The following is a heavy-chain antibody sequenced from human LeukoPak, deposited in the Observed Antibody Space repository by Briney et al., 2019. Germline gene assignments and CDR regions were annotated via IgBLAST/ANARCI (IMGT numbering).Heavy chain of an antibody. Sequence: GGSLRLSCAAPGFTFTTYSMTWVRQAPGKGLEWVSTINPGGITTYYADSVKGRFTISRDNSKNTVSLQMDSLRADDTAVYYCAKDRAGTPWADWGQGTLVTVSS. CDR3: AKDRAGTPWAD. J-gene: IGHJ4*02. CDR2: INPGGITT. CDR1: GFTFTTYS. D-gene: IGHD1-1*01. V-gene: IGHV3-23*01.